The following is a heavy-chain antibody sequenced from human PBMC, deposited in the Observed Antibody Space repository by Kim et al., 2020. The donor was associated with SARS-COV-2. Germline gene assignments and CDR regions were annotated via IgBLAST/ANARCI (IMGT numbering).Heavy chain of an antibody. V-gene: IGHV6-1*01. Sequence: SQTLSLTCAISGDSVSSNSAAWNWIRQSPSRGLEWLGRTYYRSKWYNDYAVSVKSRITINPDTSKNQFSLQLNSVTPEDTAVYYCARDSGGLGRAAGRKLHYWYFDLWGRGTLVTVSS. D-gene: IGHD6-13*01. CDR2: TYYRSKWYN. J-gene: IGHJ2*01. CDR1: GDSVSSNSAA. CDR3: ARDSGGLGRAAGRKLHYWYFDL.